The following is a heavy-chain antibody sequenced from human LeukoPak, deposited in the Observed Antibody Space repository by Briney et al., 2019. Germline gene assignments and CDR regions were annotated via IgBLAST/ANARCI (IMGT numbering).Heavy chain of an antibody. Sequence: SETLSLTCTVSGGSISSSSYYWGWIRQPPGKGLEWIGSIYYSGSTYYNPSLKSRVTISVDTSKNQFFLKLSSVTAADTAVYYCARKGDSIAARPFDYWGQGTLVTVSS. J-gene: IGHJ4*02. V-gene: IGHV4-39*01. CDR1: GGSISSSSYY. D-gene: IGHD6-6*01. CDR3: ARKGDSIAARPFDY. CDR2: IYYSGST.